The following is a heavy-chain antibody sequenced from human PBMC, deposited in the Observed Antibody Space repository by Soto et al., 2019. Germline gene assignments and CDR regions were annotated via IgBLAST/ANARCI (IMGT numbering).Heavy chain of an antibody. Sequence: EVHLVESGGGLVQPGGSLRLSCAASGFIVSSNYMSWVRQAPGKGLEWVSLIYSGGNTFYADSVKGRFTISRDNSKNTLYLQMNSLRAEDTAIYYCARNPLSSSWYFSPWCQGTLVTVSS. D-gene: IGHD6-13*01. CDR3: ARNPLSSSWYFSP. CDR1: GFIVSSNY. J-gene: IGHJ5*02. V-gene: IGHV3-66*01. CDR2: IYSGGNT.